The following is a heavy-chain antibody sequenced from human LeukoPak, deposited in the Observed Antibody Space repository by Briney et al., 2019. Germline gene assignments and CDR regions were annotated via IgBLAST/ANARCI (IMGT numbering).Heavy chain of an antibody. CDR3: ARDPAAAGTFGANWFDP. CDR2: IQFHGSDI. Sequence: PGGSLRLSCAASGFTFSSYGMHWVRQAPGRGLEWVAFIQFHGSDIFYADSVEGRFTISRDNSKNTLYLQMNSMRPEDTAVYYCARDPAAAGTFGANWFDPWGQGTLVTVSS. D-gene: IGHD6-13*01. CDR1: GFTFSSYG. V-gene: IGHV3-30*02. J-gene: IGHJ5*02.